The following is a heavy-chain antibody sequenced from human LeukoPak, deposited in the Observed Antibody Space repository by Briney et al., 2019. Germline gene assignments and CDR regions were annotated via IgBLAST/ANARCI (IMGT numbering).Heavy chain of an antibody. V-gene: IGHV1-69*01. D-gene: IGHD3-10*01. J-gene: IGHJ4*02. CDR2: IIPIFGTA. CDR1: GGTFSSYA. CDR3: ARVGEHYYGSGSYYTSKYYFDY. Sequence: APVKVSCKASGGTFSSYAISWVRQAPGQGLEWMGGIIPIFGTANYAQKFQGRVTITADESTSTAYMELSSLRSEDTAVYYCARVGEHYYGSGSYYTSKYYFDYWGQGTLVTVSS.